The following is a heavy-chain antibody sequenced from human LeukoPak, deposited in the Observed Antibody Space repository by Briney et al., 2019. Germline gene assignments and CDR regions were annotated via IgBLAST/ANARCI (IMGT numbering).Heavy chain of an antibody. V-gene: IGHV3-43*01. CDR1: GFTFDDYT. Sequence: QTGGSLRLSCAASGFTFDDYTMHWVRQAPGKGLEWVSLISWNGGSTYYADSVKGRFTISRDNSKNSLYLQMNSLRNEDTALYYCAKDTGYGGYGGGAWDYWGQGTLVTVSS. J-gene: IGHJ4*02. D-gene: IGHD5-12*01. CDR2: ISWNGGST. CDR3: AKDTGYGGYGGGAWDY.